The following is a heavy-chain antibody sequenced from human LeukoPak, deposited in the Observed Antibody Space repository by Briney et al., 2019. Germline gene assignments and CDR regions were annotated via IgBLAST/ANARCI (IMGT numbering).Heavy chain of an antibody. CDR2: ISSSSSYI. Sequence: TGGSLRLSCAASGFTFSSYSMNWDRQAPGKGLEWVSSISSSSSYIYYADSVKGRFTISRDNAKNSLYLQMNSLRAEDTAVYYCARVPVPTCSSTSCSNYYYYYMDVWGKGTTVTISS. CDR1: GFTFSSYS. D-gene: IGHD2-2*01. V-gene: IGHV3-21*01. J-gene: IGHJ6*03. CDR3: ARVPVPTCSSTSCSNYYYYYMDV.